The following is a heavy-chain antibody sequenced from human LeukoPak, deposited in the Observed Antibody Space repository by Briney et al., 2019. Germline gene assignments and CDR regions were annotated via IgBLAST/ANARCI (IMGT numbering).Heavy chain of an antibody. CDR1: GYTFTSYG. V-gene: IGHV1-69*13. CDR2: IIPIFGTA. D-gene: IGHD3-22*01. Sequence: SVKVSCKASGYTFTSYGISWVRQAPGQGLEWMGGIIPIFGTANYAQKFQGRVTITADESTSTAYMELSSLRSEDTAVYYCARSYYDSSGYYYIDYWGQGTLVTVSS. J-gene: IGHJ4*02. CDR3: ARSYYDSSGYYYIDY.